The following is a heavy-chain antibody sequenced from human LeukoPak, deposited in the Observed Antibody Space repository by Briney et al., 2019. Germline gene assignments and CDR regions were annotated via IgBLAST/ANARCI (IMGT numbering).Heavy chain of an antibody. CDR3: ARRRDMVRGVIHAFDI. CDR1: EFTFSNFW. CDR2: IYSGGST. V-gene: IGHV3-66*01. D-gene: IGHD3-10*01. Sequence: GGSLRLSCSASEFTFSNFWMSWVRQAPGKGLEWVSVIYSGGSTYYADSVKGRFTISRDNSKNTLYLQMNSLRAEDTAVYYCARRRDMVRGVIHAFDIWGQGTMVTVSS. J-gene: IGHJ3*02.